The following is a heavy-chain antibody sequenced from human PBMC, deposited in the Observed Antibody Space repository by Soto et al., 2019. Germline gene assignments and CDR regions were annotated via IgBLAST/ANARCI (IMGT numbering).Heavy chain of an antibody. D-gene: IGHD6-19*01. J-gene: IGHJ4*02. CDR3: AKAGFSSGWSPSYFDY. CDR1: GFTFSSYA. V-gene: IGHV3-23*01. Sequence: GGSLRLSCAASGFTFSSYAMNWVRQAPGKGLEWVSAMSGTGGSTYYADSVKDRFTISRDNSKNTLYLQMNSLRVEDTDVFYCAKAGFSSGWSPSYFDYWGQGTLVTVSS. CDR2: MSGTGGST.